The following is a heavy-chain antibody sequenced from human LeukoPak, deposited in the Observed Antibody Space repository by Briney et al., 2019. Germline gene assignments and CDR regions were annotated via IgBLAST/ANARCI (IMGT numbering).Heavy chain of an antibody. D-gene: IGHD6-13*01. V-gene: IGHV3-23*01. CDR3: AKDEQQLGLFDY. J-gene: IGHJ4*02. CDR1: GFTFSSYA. Sequence: GGSLRLSCAASGFTFSSYAMTWVRQAPGKGLEWVSIISASGGSTYYADSVKGRFTISRDNSMNTLYLQMNSLRAEDTAVYYCAKDEQQLGLFDYWGQGTLVTVSS. CDR2: ISASGGST.